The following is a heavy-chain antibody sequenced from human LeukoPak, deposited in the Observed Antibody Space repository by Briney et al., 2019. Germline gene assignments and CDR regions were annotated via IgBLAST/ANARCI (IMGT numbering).Heavy chain of an antibody. CDR1: GGTLSNYA. CDR2: IIPFLDTA. J-gene: IGHJ4*02. V-gene: IGHV1-69*04. Sequence: ASVKVSCEVSGGTLSNYAISWVRQAPGQGLEWMGRIIPFLDTADYTQRFRGRVTFTADKSARTAYMHLSSLRSEDTAVYYCAIGTPPLPVILVGFGYWGQGSLVTVSS. D-gene: IGHD2-8*02. CDR3: AIGTPPLPVILVGFGY.